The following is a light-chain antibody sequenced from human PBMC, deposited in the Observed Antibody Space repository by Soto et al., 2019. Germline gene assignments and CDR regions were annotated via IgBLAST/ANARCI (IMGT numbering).Light chain of an antibody. CDR1: QSINSW. CDR3: QQYNSYWT. CDR2: KVS. Sequence: DIQMTQSPSTLSASVGDRVSITCRASQSINSWLAWYQQKPGKAPNLLIYKVSSLGSGVPSRFSGSGFGTEFTLTISSLQPDDFATYYCQQYNSYWTFGQGTKVDIK. V-gene: IGKV1-5*03. J-gene: IGKJ1*01.